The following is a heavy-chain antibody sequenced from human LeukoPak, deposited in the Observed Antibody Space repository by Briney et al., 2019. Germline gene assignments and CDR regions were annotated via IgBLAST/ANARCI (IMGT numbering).Heavy chain of an antibody. CDR3: AGLTHYYDSSGNWLDP. J-gene: IGHJ5*02. D-gene: IGHD3-22*01. CDR1: GFTFSSYS. V-gene: IGHV3-21*01. Sequence: PGGSLRLSCAASGFTFSSYSMNWVRQAPGKGLEWVSSISSSSSYIYYADSVKGRFTISRDNAKNSLYLQMNSLRAEDTAAYYCAGLTHYYDSSGNWLDPWGQGTLVTVSS. CDR2: ISSSSSYI.